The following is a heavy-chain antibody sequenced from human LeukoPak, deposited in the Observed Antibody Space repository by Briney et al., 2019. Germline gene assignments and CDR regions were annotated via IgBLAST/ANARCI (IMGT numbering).Heavy chain of an antibody. J-gene: IGHJ4*02. CDR1: GFTFSSYG. Sequence: GGSLRLSCAASGFTFSSYGMHWVRQAPGKGLEWVAVISYDGSNKYYADSVKGRFTISRDNSKNTLYLQMNSLRAEDTAVYYCARDCSGGSCYFDYWGQGTLVTVSS. D-gene: IGHD2-15*01. CDR3: ARDCSGGSCYFDY. V-gene: IGHV3-30*03. CDR2: ISYDGSNK.